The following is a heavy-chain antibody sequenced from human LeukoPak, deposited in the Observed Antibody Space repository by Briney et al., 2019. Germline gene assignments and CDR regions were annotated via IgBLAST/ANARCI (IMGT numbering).Heavy chain of an antibody. Sequence: AGGSLRLSCAASGFTFSTYSMHWVRQVPGKGLLWVSYIWPDGSNTAYADSVKGRFTISRDNAKNTLYLQTNSLRAEDTAVYYCARDKDWLLYDNWGQGTLVTVSS. CDR2: IWPDGSNT. D-gene: IGHD3/OR15-3a*01. J-gene: IGHJ4*02. V-gene: IGHV3-74*01. CDR1: GFTFSTYS. CDR3: ARDKDWLLYDN.